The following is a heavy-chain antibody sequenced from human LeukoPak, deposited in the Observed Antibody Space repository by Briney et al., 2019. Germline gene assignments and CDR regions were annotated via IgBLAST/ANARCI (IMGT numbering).Heavy chain of an antibody. CDR1: GFTFSSYA. V-gene: IGHV4-34*01. CDR3: ARQRAAMSIYYYYYYYMDV. CDR2: INHSGST. D-gene: IGHD2-2*01. Sequence: PGGSLRLSCAASGFTFSSYAMSWIRQPPGKGLEWIGEINHSGSTNYNPSLKSRVTISVDTSKNQFSLKLSSVTAADTAVYYCARQRAAMSIYYYYYYYMDVWGKGTTVTVSS. J-gene: IGHJ6*03.